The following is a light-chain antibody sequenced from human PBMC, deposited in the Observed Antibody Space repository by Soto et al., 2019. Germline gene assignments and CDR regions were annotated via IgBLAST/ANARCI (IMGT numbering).Light chain of an antibody. CDR1: QSLSSSY. Sequence: ESVLTQSPGTLSLSPGERATLSCRASQSLSSSYIAWYQQKPGQPPRLLIYGASNRATGIPDRFRGSGSGTDFTLTISRLEPEDFAVYYCQQYGNPPRYTFGQGTKLEIK. CDR3: QQYGNPPRYT. CDR2: GAS. V-gene: IGKV3-20*01. J-gene: IGKJ2*01.